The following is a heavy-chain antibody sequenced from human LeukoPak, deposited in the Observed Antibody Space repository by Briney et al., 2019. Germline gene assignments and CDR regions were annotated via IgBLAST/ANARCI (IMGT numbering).Heavy chain of an antibody. CDR3: ARGPPSSTYYPFDY. CDR2: LSASGGSS. CDR1: GFTFSSHA. D-gene: IGHD1-26*01. V-gene: IGHV3-23*01. Sequence: PGGSLRLSCAASGFTFSSHAMRWVRQAPGKGLEWVSSLSASGGSSSYADSVKGRFTISRDNSKNILYLQMNSLRAEDTAVYYCARGPPSSTYYPFDYWGQGTLVTVSS. J-gene: IGHJ4*02.